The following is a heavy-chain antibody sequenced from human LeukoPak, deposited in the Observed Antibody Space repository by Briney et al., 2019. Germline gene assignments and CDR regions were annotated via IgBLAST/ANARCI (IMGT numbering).Heavy chain of an antibody. CDR3: ARDGYYDSSGYLTVYYFDY. CDR2: ISAYNGNT. J-gene: IGHJ4*02. Sequence: GASVKVSCKASGYTFTSYGISWVRQAPGQGLEWMGWISAYNGNTNYAQKLQGRVTMTTDTSTSTAYMELRSLRSDDTAVYYCARDGYYDSSGYLTVYYFDYWGQGTLVTVSS. CDR1: GYTFTSYG. D-gene: IGHD3-22*01. V-gene: IGHV1-18*01.